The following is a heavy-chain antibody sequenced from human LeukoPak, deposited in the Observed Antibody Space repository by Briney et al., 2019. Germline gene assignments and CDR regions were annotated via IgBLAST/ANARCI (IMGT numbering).Heavy chain of an antibody. D-gene: IGHD1-1*01. CDR1: GDSVSIYY. Sequence: KPSETLSLTFTVSGDSVSIYYWSWIRQPPGKGLEWIGYIYYRGNTNYNPSLKSRVTMAVGTSKNQFSLKVSSVTAADTAVYYCARAGNNWSFDYWGQGTLVTVSS. V-gene: IGHV4-59*02. CDR3: ARAGNNWSFDY. J-gene: IGHJ4*02. CDR2: IYYRGNT.